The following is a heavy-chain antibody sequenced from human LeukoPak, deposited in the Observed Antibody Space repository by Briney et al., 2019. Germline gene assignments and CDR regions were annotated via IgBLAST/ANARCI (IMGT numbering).Heavy chain of an antibody. D-gene: IGHD6-19*01. Sequence: GSLRLSCAASGFTFSNYWMSWVRQAPGKGLEWIGEINHSGNTNYNPSLKSRVTLSVDTSKNQFSLRLSSVTAAGTAVYYCARARGAVAIDYWGQGTLVTVSS. CDR1: GFTFSNYW. CDR2: INHSGNT. V-gene: IGHV4-4*02. J-gene: IGHJ4*02. CDR3: ARARGAVAIDY.